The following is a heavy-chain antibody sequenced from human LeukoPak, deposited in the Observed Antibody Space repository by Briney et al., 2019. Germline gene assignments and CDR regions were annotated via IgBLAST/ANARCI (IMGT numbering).Heavy chain of an antibody. D-gene: IGHD3-22*01. CDR2: ISGSSSTI. V-gene: IGHV3-48*01. J-gene: IGHJ4*02. CDR3: ARGSTYYDSSGQVPFDY. CDR1: GFSFSSYS. Sequence: GGSLRLSCAASGFSFSSYSMNWVRQAPGKGLEWGSYISGSSSTIYYADSVKGRFTISRDNGKNTLYLQMNSLRAEDTAVYYCARGSTYYDSSGQVPFDYWGQGTLVTVSS.